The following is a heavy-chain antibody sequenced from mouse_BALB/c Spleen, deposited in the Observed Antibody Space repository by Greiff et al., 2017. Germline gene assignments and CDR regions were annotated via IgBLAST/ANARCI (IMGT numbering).Heavy chain of an antibody. CDR1: GFTFTDYY. CDR3: ARAKTMDY. Sequence: EVKLMESGGGLVQPGGSLRLSCATSGFTFTDYYMSWVRQPPGKALEWLGFIRNKANGYTTEYSASVKGRFTISRDNSQSILYLQMNTLRAEDSATYYCARAKTMDYWGQGTSVTVSS. J-gene: IGHJ4*01. V-gene: IGHV7-3*02. CDR2: IRNKANGYTT.